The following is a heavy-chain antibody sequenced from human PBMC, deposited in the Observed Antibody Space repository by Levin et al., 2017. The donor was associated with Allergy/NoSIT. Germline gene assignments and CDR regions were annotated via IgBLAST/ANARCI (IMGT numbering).Heavy chain of an antibody. V-gene: IGHV3-74*01. Sequence: GGSLRLSCAASGFTFSSYWMHWVRQAPGRGLVWVSRINSDESSTSYADSVKGRFTISRDNAKNTLYLQMNSLRAEDTAVYYCAREIFAPNYGMDVWGQGTTVTVSS. CDR2: INSDESST. CDR1: GFTFSSYW. J-gene: IGHJ6*02. CDR3: AREIFAPNYGMDV. D-gene: IGHD2/OR15-2a*01.